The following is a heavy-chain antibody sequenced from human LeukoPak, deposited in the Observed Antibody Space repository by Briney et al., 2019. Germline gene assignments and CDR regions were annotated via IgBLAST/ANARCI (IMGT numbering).Heavy chain of an antibody. Sequence: ASVKVSCKASGGTFSSCAISWVRQAPGQGPEWMGGIIPIFATAHYAQKFQGRVTITADESTSTAYMELSSLRSEDTAVYYCARGRQWFIPFDPWGQGTLVTVSS. J-gene: IGHJ5*02. CDR1: GGTFSSCA. CDR2: IIPIFATA. D-gene: IGHD3-22*01. V-gene: IGHV1-69*13. CDR3: ARGRQWFIPFDP.